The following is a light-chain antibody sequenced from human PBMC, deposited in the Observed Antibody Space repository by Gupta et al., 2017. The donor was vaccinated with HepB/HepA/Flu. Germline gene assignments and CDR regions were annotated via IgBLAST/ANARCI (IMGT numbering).Light chain of an antibody. J-gene: IGLJ1*01. V-gene: IGLV1-40*01. CDR2: DNH. CDR3: QSYDRTLSAYV. CDR1: GSNIGAGYA. Sequence: QSVLTQPPSASGAPGQRVTISCTGSGSNIGAGYAVHWYQHLPGTAPKLLIYDNHNRPSGVPDRFSGSNSGPSASLAITGLQAEDEADYHCQSYDRTLSAYVFGSGTKVTVL.